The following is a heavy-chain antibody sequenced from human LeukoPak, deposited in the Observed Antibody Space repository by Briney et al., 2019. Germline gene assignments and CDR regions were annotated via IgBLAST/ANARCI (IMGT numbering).Heavy chain of an antibody. CDR1: GYTFISYW. D-gene: IGHD3-10*01. CDR2: IHPGDSDT. J-gene: IGHJ4*02. V-gene: IGHV5-51*01. Sequence: GESLKISCKSSGYTFISYWIGWVRQMPGKGLEWMGIIHPGDSDTRYSPSFQGQATISADKSTSTVYLQWSSLKASDSAMYYCSRRGVGSDDYWGQGTLLIVSS. CDR3: SRRGVGSDDY.